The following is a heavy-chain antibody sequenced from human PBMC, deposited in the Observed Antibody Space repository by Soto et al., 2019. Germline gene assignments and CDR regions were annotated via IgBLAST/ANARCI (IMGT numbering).Heavy chain of an antibody. V-gene: IGHV1-69*13. CDR1: GGTFSSYA. CDR2: IIPIFGTA. J-gene: IGHJ6*02. Sequence: SVKVSCKASGGTFSSYAISWVRQAPGQGLEWMGGIIPIFGTANYAQKFQGRVTITADESTSTAYTELSSLRSEDTAVYYCARVSPLMVRGVIIDFNYYYGMDVWGQGTTVTVSS. CDR3: ARVSPLMVRGVIIDFNYYYGMDV. D-gene: IGHD3-10*01.